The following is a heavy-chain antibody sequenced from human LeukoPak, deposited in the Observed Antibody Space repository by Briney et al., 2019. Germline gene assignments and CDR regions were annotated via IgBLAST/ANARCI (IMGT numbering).Heavy chain of an antibody. Sequence: SETLSLACNASGDSISRFYWNWIGHPPGKGLEWIGYISYSGSSDYNPSLKSRLTNYNPSLKSRVTMSADTSKNQLSLRLNSVTAADTAVDYCAKWEQSTNALDIWGQGTMVTVSS. D-gene: IGHD1/OR15-1a*01. CDR3: AKWEQSTNALDI. V-gene: IGHV4-59*01. CDR2: ISYSGSSDYNPSLKSRLT. CDR1: GDSISRFY. J-gene: IGHJ3*02.